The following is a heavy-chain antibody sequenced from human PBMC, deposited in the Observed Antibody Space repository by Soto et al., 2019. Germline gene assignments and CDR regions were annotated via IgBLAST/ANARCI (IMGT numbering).Heavy chain of an antibody. J-gene: IGHJ4*02. CDR1: GYTFTSYA. D-gene: IGHD2-21*02. V-gene: IGHV1-3*05. CDR3: ARSIVVVTALDY. Sequence: QVQLVQSGAEEKKPGASVKGSCKASGYTFTSYAMHWVRQAPGQRLEWMGWINAGNGNTKYSQKFQGRVTITRDTSASTAYMGLSSLRSEDTAVYYCARSIVVVTALDYWGQGTLVTVSS. CDR2: INAGNGNT.